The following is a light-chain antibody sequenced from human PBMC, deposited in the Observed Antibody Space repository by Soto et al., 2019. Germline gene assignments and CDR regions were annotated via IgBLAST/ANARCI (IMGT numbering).Light chain of an antibody. CDR2: GAS. Sequence: EIVMTQSPATLSVSPGERATLSCRASQSVSSNLAWYQQKPGQAPRLLIYGASTRATGIPVRFSGSGSGTEFTLTISSLQSEDLAVYYCQQYNNWPYTFGQGTKLEIK. CDR3: QQYNNWPYT. J-gene: IGKJ2*01. V-gene: IGKV3-15*01. CDR1: QSVSSN.